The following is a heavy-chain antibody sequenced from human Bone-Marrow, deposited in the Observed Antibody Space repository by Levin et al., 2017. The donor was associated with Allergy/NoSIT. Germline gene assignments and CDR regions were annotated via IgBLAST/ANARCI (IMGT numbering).Heavy chain of an antibody. CDR2: ISSSSSYI. D-gene: IGHD5-18*01. CDR1: GFTFSSYS. J-gene: IGHJ3*02. CDR3: ARGVDTAMVTAHGAFDI. Sequence: GESLKISCAASGFTFSSYSMNWVRQAPGKGLEWVSSISSSSSYIYYADSVKGRFTISRDNAKNSLYLQMNSLRAEDTAVYYCARGVDTAMVTAHGAFDIWGQGTMVTVSS. V-gene: IGHV3-21*01.